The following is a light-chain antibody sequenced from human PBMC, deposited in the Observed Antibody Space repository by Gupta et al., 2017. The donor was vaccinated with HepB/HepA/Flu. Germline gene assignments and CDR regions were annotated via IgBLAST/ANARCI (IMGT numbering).Light chain of an antibody. CDR1: QTISSY. Sequence: DIQMTQSPSSLSASVRDRVTITCRASQTISSYLNWYQQKPGKAPELLIYAASSLQSGVPSRFSGSGSGTDFTLTISSLQPEDFATYYCQQSYSTPPTFGQGTKVEIK. CDR2: AAS. CDR3: QQSYSTPPT. V-gene: IGKV1-39*01. J-gene: IGKJ1*01.